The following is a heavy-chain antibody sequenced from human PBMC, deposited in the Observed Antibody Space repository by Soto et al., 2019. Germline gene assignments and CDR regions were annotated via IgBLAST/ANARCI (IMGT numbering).Heavy chain of an antibody. J-gene: IGHJ5*02. CDR1: GGTFSSYA. Sequence: SVKVSCKASGGTFSSYAISWVRQAPGQGLEWMGGIIPIFGTANYAQKFQGRVTITADESTSTAYMELSSLRSEDTAVYYCAREGVIVVVPAAVYNWFDPWGQGTLVTVSS. V-gene: IGHV1-69*13. D-gene: IGHD2-2*01. CDR2: IIPIFGTA. CDR3: AREGVIVVVPAAVYNWFDP.